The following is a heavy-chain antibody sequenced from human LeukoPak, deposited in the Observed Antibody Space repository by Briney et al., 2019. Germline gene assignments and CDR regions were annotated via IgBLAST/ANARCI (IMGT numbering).Heavy chain of an antibody. V-gene: IGHV4-39*01. Sequence: SETLSLTCSVSGGSISSNSHYWGWIRQPPGKGLEWIGSIYYSGSTYYNSSLKRRATISVDTSKNQFSLKLTSATAADTAVYYCARQVYYYDRSGYYYVDFFDFWGQGTLVTVSS. J-gene: IGHJ4*02. D-gene: IGHD3-22*01. CDR2: IYYSGST. CDR3: ARQVYYYDRSGYYYVDFFDF. CDR1: GGSISSNSHY.